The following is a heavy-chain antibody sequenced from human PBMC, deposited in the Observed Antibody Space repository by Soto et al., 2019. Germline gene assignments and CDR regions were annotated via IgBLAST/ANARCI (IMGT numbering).Heavy chain of an antibody. V-gene: IGHV3-33*01. CDR2: IWYDGSNK. CDR1: GFTFSNYG. CDR3: AGDRYGEQTAYYDY. D-gene: IGHD4-17*01. Sequence: GGSLRLSCAASGFTFSNYGMHWVRQAPGKGLEWVAVIWYDGSNKYYSDSVKGRFTISRDNSKNTLYLQMNSLRAEDTAVYYCAGDRYGEQTAYYDYWGQGTLVTSPQ. J-gene: IGHJ4*02.